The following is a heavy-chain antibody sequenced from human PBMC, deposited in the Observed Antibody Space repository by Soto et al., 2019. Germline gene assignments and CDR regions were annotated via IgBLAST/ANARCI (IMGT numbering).Heavy chain of an antibody. CDR1: GFSFDDYV. CDR2: ISSNSANI. J-gene: IGHJ1*01. D-gene: IGHD2-21*01. CDR3: AKAYCDGDCYTWRGYFHN. Sequence: SLRLSCEGSGFSFDDYVMHGVRQAAGKGLEWVSGISSNSANIEYADSVKGRFTISRDNAKNSLYLQMKSLRVEDTAFYYCAKAYCDGDCYTWRGYFHNWGQGTLVTVSS. V-gene: IGHV3-9*01.